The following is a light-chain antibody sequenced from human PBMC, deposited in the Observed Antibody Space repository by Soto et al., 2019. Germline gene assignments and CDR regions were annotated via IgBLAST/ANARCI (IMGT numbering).Light chain of an antibody. CDR2: VAS. CDR1: QDISTY. V-gene: IGKV1-9*01. J-gene: IGKJ4*01. Sequence: DIPLTQSPSFLSASVGDRVTLTCRASQDISTYLAWYQQKPEKAPNLLIYVASTLQDGVPSRFSGTGSGTEFTLTITNLQPADFATYYCQQLDSYPLTFGGGTEVEIK. CDR3: QQLDSYPLT.